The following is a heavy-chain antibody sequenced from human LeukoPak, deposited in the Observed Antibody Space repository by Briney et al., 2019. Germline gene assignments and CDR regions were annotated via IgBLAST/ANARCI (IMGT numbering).Heavy chain of an antibody. J-gene: IGHJ6*02. D-gene: IGHD6-13*01. Sequence: ASVKVSCKASGYTFTGYYMHWVRQAPGQGLEWMGWINPNSGGTNYAQKFQGRVTMTEDTSTDTAYMELSSLRSEDTAVYYCATGVHRAAAGTYYYYGMDVWGQGTTVTVSS. CDR2: INPNSGGT. CDR3: ATGVHRAAAGTYYYYGMDV. CDR1: GYTFTGYY. V-gene: IGHV1-2*02.